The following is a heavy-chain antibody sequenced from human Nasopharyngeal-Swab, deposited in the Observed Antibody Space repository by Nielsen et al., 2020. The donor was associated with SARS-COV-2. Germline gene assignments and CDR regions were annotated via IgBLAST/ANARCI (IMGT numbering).Heavy chain of an antibody. CDR1: GDSISSSSYY. D-gene: IGHD3-10*01. Sequence: SETLSLTCTVSGDSISSSSYYWGWIRQPPGKGLEWIGSMYYSGSTYYNASLKSRVTISVDTSKNQFSLRLSSVTAADTAVYYCARAEGGTLWHRGMDVWGQGTTVTVSS. CDR2: MYYSGST. V-gene: IGHV4-39*01. CDR3: ARAEGGTLWHRGMDV. J-gene: IGHJ6*02.